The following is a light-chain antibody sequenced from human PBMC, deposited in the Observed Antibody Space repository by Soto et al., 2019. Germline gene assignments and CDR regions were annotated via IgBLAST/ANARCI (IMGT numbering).Light chain of an antibody. J-gene: IGLJ1*01. CDR2: DVS. CDR3: SSYTSSSTYV. V-gene: IGLV2-14*01. CDR1: SSYVGGYNF. Sequence: SSLTQPAPVSGAPGQSLPLSFTGTSSYVGGYNFVSWYQQHPHKAPKLMISDVSNRPSGVSNRFSGSKSGNTASLTISGLQAEDEADYYCSSYTSSSTYVFGTGTKVTVL.